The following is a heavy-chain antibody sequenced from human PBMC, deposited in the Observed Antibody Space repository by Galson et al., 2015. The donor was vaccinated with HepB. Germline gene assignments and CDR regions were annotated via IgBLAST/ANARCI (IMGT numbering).Heavy chain of an antibody. V-gene: IGHV3-33*01. CDR1: GLPFRSYG. CDR3: AREAPQSAFCGGDCYFDY. J-gene: IGHJ4*02. CDR2: IWYDGSNK. Sequence: SLRLSCAASGLPFRSYGIHWVRQAPGKGLEWVAGIWYDGSNKHYVDSVKGRFTISRDNSKNTVYLQMSSLRAEDTAVYYCAREAPQSAFCGGDCYFDYWGQGTLVTVSS. D-gene: IGHD2-21*02.